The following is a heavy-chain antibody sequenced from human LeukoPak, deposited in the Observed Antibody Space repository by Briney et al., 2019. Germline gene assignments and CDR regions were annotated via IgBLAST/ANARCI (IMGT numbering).Heavy chain of an antibody. CDR2: IYTSGST. CDR1: GGSISSSSYY. J-gene: IGHJ4*02. Sequence: PSETLSLTCTVSGGSISSSSYYWGWIRQPAGKGLEWIGRIYTSGSTNYNPSLKSRVTMSVDTSKNQFSLKLSSVTAADTAVYYCARGTTYYDFWSGYSINYFDYWGQGTLVTVSS. V-gene: IGHV4-61*02. CDR3: ARGTTYYDFWSGYSINYFDY. D-gene: IGHD3-3*01.